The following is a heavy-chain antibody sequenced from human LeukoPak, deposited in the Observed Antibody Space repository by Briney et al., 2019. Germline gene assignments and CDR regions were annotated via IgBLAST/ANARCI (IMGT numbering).Heavy chain of an antibody. CDR3: ARFSSGYCSGGSCYHFDY. CDR1: EFTFSKYG. V-gene: IGHV3-30*03. Sequence: PGGSLRLSCAASEFTFSKYGMHWVRQAPGKGLEWVASISFDINDRKYAESVRGRFTISRDNAKNSLYLQMNSLRAEDTAVYYCARFSSGYCSGGSCYHFDYWGQGTLVTVSS. CDR2: ISFDINDR. J-gene: IGHJ4*02. D-gene: IGHD2-15*01.